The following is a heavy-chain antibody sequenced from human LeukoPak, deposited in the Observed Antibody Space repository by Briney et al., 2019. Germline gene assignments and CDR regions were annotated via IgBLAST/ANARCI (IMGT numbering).Heavy chain of an antibody. CDR1: GGSISSYY. Sequence: SETLSLTCTVSGGSISSYYWSWIRQPPGKGLEGFGYIYYSGSTNYNPSLKSRVTISVDTSKNQFSLKLSSVTAADTAVYYCARAGEDSSSWYEAFDPWGQGTLVTVSS. CDR3: ARAGEDSSSWYEAFDP. J-gene: IGHJ5*02. V-gene: IGHV4-59*01. D-gene: IGHD6-13*01. CDR2: IYYSGST.